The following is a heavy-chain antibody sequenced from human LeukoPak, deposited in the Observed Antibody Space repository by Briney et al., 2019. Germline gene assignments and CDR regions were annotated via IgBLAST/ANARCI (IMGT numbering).Heavy chain of an antibody. CDR1: GGSFSGYY. Sequence: SETRSLTSAVDGGSFSGYYWSWIRQPPGKVLEWIGEIHHSGRTNYNTSLKSRVTISVDASTNQCPLKLSSVTAADTAVYYCARGRGYYGSGSYLYYWGQGTLVTVSS. V-gene: IGHV4-34*01. CDR3: ARGRGYYGSGSYLYY. J-gene: IGHJ4*02. CDR2: IHHSGRT. D-gene: IGHD3-10*01.